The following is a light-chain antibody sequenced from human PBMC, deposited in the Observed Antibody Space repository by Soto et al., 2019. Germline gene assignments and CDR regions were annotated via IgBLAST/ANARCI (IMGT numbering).Light chain of an antibody. CDR1: QSVSSY. CDR3: QHNSNYT. Sequence: EIVLTQSPATLSLSTGERATLSCRASQSVSSYLAWYQQNPGQAPRLLIYDASNRATGIPARFSGSGSGTAVTISISSLEREDFAVYYCQHNSNYTFGQGTKLEIK. J-gene: IGKJ2*01. CDR2: DAS. V-gene: IGKV3-11*01.